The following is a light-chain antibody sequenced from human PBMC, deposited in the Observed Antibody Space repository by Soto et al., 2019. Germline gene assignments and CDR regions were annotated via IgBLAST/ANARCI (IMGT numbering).Light chain of an antibody. CDR3: QKYNSAPFT. CDR2: GAS. CDR1: QSVSIN. V-gene: IGKV3-15*01. J-gene: IGKJ3*01. Sequence: EVVMTQSPATLSVSPGERATLSCRASQSVSINLAWYQQKLGQAPRLVIYGASTGATGIPARFSGSGSGTDFTLTISSLESEDFALYYCQKYNSAPFTFGPGTKVDIK.